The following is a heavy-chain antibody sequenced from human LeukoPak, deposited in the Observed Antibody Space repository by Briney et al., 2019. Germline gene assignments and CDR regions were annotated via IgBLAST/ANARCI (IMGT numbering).Heavy chain of an antibody. CDR2: INHSGST. CDR1: GGSISSADSY. Sequence: SENLSLTCTVSGGSISSADSYWNWIRQPPGKGLEWIGEINHSGSTNYNPSLKSRVTISVDTSKNQFSLKLSSVTAADTAVYYCARQSEGANPRVDYWGQGTLVTVSS. V-gene: IGHV4-39*01. D-gene: IGHD4/OR15-4a*01. CDR3: ARQSEGANPRVDY. J-gene: IGHJ4*02.